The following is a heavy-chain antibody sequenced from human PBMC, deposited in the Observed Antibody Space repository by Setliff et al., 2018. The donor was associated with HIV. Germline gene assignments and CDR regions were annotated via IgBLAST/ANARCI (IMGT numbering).Heavy chain of an antibody. CDR3: ARDVRDIVTSPSYWYFDL. D-gene: IGHD5-12*01. CDR2: IYSGGST. CDR1: GFTVSSNY. V-gene: IGHV3-53*01. J-gene: IGHJ2*01. Sequence: PGGSLRLSCAASGFTVSSNYMSWVRQAPGKGLEWVSVIYSGGSTYYTDSVKGRFTISRDNSKNTLYLQMNSLRAEDTAVYYCARDVRDIVTSPSYWYFDLWGRGTLVTVPQ.